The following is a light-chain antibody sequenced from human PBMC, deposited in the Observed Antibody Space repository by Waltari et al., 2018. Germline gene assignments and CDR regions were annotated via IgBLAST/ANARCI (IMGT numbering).Light chain of an antibody. J-gene: IGKJ4*01. CDR1: QSISKW. V-gene: IGKV1-5*03. CDR3: QQYNSYSLLS. CDR2: EAS. Sequence: DIQMTQSPSTLSASVGDRVIFSCRATQSISKWLAWYQQKPGKAPKLLIYEASTLESGVPSRFSGSGAGTEFTLTISSLQPEDFATYYCQQYNSYSLLSFGGGTKVEIK.